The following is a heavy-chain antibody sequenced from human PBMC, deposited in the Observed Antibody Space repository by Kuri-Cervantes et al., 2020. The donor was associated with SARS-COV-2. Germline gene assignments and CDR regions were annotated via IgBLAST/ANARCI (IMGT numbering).Heavy chain of an antibody. CDR3: ARGVGAAVAGTLITIYYYYGMDV. V-gene: IGHV4-34*01. J-gene: IGHJ6*02. CDR2: INHGGST. D-gene: IGHD6-19*01. Sequence: SQTLSLTCAVYGGSFSGYYWSWIRQPPGKGLEWIGEINHGGSTNYNPSLKSRVTISVDTSKNQFPLKLSSVTAADTAVYYCARGVGAAVAGTLITIYYYYGMDVWGQGTTVTVSS. CDR1: GGSFSGYY.